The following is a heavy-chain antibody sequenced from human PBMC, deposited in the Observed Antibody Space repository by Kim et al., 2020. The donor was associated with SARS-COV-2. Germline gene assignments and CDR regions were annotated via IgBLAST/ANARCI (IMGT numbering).Heavy chain of an antibody. D-gene: IGHD4-17*01. V-gene: IGHV4-61*02. CDR2: IYTSGST. Sequence: SETLSLTCTVSGGSISSGSYYWSWIRQPAGKGLEWIGRIYTSGSTNYNPSLKSRVTISVDTSKNQFSLKLSSVTAADTAVYYCARADTVPGYFDYWGQGTLVTVSS. CDR3: ARADTVPGYFDY. CDR1: GGSISSGSYY. J-gene: IGHJ4*02.